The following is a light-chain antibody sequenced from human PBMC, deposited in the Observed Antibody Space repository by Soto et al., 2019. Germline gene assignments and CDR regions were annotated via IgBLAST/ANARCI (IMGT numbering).Light chain of an antibody. CDR2: FAS. V-gene: IGKV1-39*01. Sequence: DIQMTQSPSSLSASVGDRVTITCRASETIDTYLNWYQQKPGKAPRLPIYFASSLQSGVPVRFSGSGSGTEFTLTISSRQREDFATYFCQQDYNSPRTFGLGTKLEIK. CDR1: ETIDTY. J-gene: IGKJ1*01. CDR3: QQDYNSPRT.